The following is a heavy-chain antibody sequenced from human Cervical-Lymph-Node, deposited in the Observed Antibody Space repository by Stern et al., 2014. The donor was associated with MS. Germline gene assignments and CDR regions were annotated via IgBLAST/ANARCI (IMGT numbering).Heavy chain of an antibody. D-gene: IGHD5-18*01. V-gene: IGHV3-30*04. Sequence: QMQLVESGGGVVQPGKSLRLSCGTSGFTFTSYAMHWVRQARGQGLDWVAGVSPDGLNEYYADSVKGRFTISRDNSKKTVSLQMNSLRPEDTALYYCARGAYTYGFDGFSGAFDLWGQGTMVTVS. CDR2: VSPDGLNE. J-gene: IGHJ3*01. CDR1: GFTFTSYA. CDR3: ARGAYTYGFDGFSGAFDL.